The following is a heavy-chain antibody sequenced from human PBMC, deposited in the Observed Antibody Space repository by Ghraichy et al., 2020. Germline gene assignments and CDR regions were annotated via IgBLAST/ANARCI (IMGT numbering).Heavy chain of an antibody. CDR1: GGSVSSGSFY. D-gene: IGHD3-3*01. Sequence: SETLSLTCTVSGGSVSSGSFYWTWMRQPPGKGLEWIGDIEYSGSTNYNPSLKSRVTISVDTSKNQFSLKLSSVTAADTAVYYCAREVVITIFGVGLNKRFDPWGQGTRVTVSS. J-gene: IGHJ5*02. V-gene: IGHV4-61*01. CDR3: AREVVITIFGVGLNKRFDP. CDR2: IEYSGST.